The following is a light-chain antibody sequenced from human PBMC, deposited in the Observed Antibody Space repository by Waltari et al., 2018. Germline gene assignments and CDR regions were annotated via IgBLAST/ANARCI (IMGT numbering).Light chain of an antibody. Sequence: SVLTQPPSASGTPGQRVTISCSGSSSNIGSNYVYWYQQLPGPAPKLLICRNNQRPSRVPDRFSGSKSGTSASLAISGLRSEDEADYYCAAWEDSLSGVLFGGGTKLTV. CDR1: SSNIGSNY. CDR2: RNN. V-gene: IGLV1-47*01. CDR3: AAWEDSLSGVL. J-gene: IGLJ2*01.